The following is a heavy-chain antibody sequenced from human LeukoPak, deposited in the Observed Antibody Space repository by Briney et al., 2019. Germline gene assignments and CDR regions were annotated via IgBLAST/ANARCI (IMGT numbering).Heavy chain of an antibody. V-gene: IGHV1-46*01. CDR2: INPSGGST. CDR3: ARARRIVLMVYATDYWYFDL. D-gene: IGHD2-8*01. Sequence: ASVKVCCKASGYTFTSYYMHWVRQAPGQGLEWMGIINPSGGSTSYAQKFQGRVTMTRDTSTSTVYMELSSLRSEDTAVYYCARARRIVLMVYATDYWYFDLWGRGTLVTVSS. J-gene: IGHJ2*01. CDR1: GYTFTSYY.